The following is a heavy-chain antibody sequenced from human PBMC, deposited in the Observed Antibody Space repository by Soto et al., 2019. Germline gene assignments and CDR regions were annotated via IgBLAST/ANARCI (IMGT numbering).Heavy chain of an antibody. CDR2: IYYSGST. J-gene: IGHJ6*02. D-gene: IGHD3-3*01. Sequence: PSEALSLTCTVSGGSISSYYWSWIRQPPGKGLEWIGYIYYSGSTNYNPSLKSRVTISVDTSKNQFSLKLSSVTAADTAVYYCARSPPKWSGYYLGREGPYYYGMDVWGQGTTVTVSS. V-gene: IGHV4-59*01. CDR3: ARSPPKWSGYYLGREGPYYYGMDV. CDR1: GGSISSYY.